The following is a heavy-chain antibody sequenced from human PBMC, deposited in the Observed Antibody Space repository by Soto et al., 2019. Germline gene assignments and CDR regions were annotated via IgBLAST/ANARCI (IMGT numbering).Heavy chain of an antibody. Sequence: SATLSLTCTVSGGSLSSYFWSWMRQPPGKGLEWMGHISYSGSTNYNSSLKSRVSMSVDTPKNQVSLNLSSVTAADMAGYYCAREASYSAYNFAHGIQLWSFDFWGQGALVTVSS. D-gene: IGHD5-12*01. CDR3: AREASYSAYNFAHGIQLWSFDF. J-gene: IGHJ4*02. CDR1: GGSLSSYF. CDR2: ISYSGST. V-gene: IGHV4-59*01.